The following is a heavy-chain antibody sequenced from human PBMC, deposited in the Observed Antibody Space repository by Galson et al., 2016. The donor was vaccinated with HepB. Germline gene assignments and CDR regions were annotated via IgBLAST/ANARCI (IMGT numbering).Heavy chain of an antibody. CDR2: IGNKTSNYET. D-gene: IGHD1-26*01. Sequence: SLRLSCATSGFTFSVSAIHWVRQPSGKGLEWVGLIGNKTSNYETSYAASLKGRFTISRDASKNTAYLEMNSLNIEDTAVYYCNRLNYYDPPPSGGQGTLVIVSS. CDR1: GFTFSVSA. CDR3: NRLNYYDPPPS. J-gene: IGHJ4*02. V-gene: IGHV3-73*01.